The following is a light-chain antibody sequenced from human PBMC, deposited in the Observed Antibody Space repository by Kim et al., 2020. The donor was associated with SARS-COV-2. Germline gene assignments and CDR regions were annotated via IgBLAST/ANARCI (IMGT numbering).Light chain of an antibody. CDR2: ASS. J-gene: IGKJ1*01. CDR1: QDISNY. CDR3: QKCDSAPWT. V-gene: IGKV1-27*01. Sequence: ASVGDRVTITCRASQDISNYLAWFQLKPGKAPKLLIYASSALQPGVPSRFSGSGSGTDFTLTVTSLQPEDVATYYCQKCDSAPWTFGQGTKVDIK.